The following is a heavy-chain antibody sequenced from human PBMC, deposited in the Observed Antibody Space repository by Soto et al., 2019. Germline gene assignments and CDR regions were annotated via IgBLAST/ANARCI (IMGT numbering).Heavy chain of an antibody. V-gene: IGHV4-39*01. J-gene: IGHJ4*02. Sequence: PSETLSLTCTVSGGSITSSSFYWGWIRQPPGKGLEWIGIIYYSGSTYYNPSLKSRVTISVDTSKNQFSLKLSSVTAADTAVYYCARHGSSGWYIYFDYWGQGTLVTVSS. CDR2: IYYSGST. CDR3: ARHGSSGWYIYFDY. CDR1: GGSITSSSFY. D-gene: IGHD6-19*01.